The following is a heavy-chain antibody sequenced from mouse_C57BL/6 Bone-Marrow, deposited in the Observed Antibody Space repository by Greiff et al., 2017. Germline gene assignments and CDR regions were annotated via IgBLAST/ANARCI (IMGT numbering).Heavy chain of an antibody. CDR2: IHPNSGST. D-gene: IGHD4-1*01. J-gene: IGHJ3*01. CDR3: ARPANWAWFAY. CDR1: GYTFTSYW. V-gene: IGHV1-64*01. Sequence: LVESGAELVKPGASVKLSCKASGYTFTSYWMHWVKQRPGQGLEWIGMIHPNSGSTNYNEKFKSKATLTVDKSSSTAYMQLSSLTSEDSAVYYCARPANWAWFAYWGQGTLVTVSA.